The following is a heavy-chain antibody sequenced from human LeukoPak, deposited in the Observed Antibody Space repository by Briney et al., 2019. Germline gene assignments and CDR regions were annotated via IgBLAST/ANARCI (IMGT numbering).Heavy chain of an antibody. D-gene: IGHD2-8*01. J-gene: IGHJ4*02. CDR2: IIPIFGTA. CDR1: GGTFSSYA. CDR3: ARVPSSWSKIDY. Sequence: SVKVSCKASGGTFSSYAISWVRQAPGQGLEWMGGIIPIFGTANYAQKFQGRVTITTDESTSTAYMELSSLRSEDTAVYYCARVPSSWSKIDYWGQGTLVTVS. V-gene: IGHV1-69*05.